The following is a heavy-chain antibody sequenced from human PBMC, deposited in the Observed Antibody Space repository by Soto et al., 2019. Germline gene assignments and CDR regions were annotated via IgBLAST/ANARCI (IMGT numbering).Heavy chain of an antibody. CDR2: IYWNDGK. CDR1: GFSLSTSGVG. J-gene: IGHJ3*02. D-gene: IGHD3-3*02. V-gene: IGHV2-5*01. Sequence: QITLKESGPTLVKPTQPLTLTCTFSGFSLSTSGVGVGWIRQPPGKALELLALIYWNDGKRYSPSLKSRLTITKDPSKNQVVLTMTNMDPVDTATYYCAHNSHFWFRGDAFDIWGQGTMVTVSS. CDR3: AHNSHFWFRGDAFDI.